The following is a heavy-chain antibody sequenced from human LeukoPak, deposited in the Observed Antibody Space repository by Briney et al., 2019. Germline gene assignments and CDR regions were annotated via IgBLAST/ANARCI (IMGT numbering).Heavy chain of an antibody. CDR2: IYSGGST. CDR1: GFTVSSNY. CDR3: ARSLAAAALYYYYGMDV. J-gene: IGHJ6*02. V-gene: IGHV3-66*01. D-gene: IGHD6-13*01. Sequence: QSGGPVTLFCGVCGFTVSSNYMMWARKARGGGLVGVSVIYSGGSTYYAGYVKGRFTISRDNSKNTLYLQMISLRAEDTAVYYCARSLAAAALYYYYGMDVWGQGTTVTVSS.